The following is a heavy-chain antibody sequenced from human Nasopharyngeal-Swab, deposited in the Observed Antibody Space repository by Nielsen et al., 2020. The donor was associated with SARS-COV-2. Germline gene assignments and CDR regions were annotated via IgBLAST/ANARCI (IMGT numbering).Heavy chain of an antibody. CDR2: ISAHTGHT. Sequence: ASVKVSCKASGYTFTSYGISWVRQAPGQGLEWMGWISAHTGHTNYAQKFQVRVTMTTDTSTSTAYMELRTLRSDDTAVYYCARDLFPYNVFWSPQMYWGQGTLVTVSS. D-gene: IGHD3-3*01. CDR1: GYTFTSYG. J-gene: IGHJ4*02. V-gene: IGHV1-18*04. CDR3: ARDLFPYNVFWSPQMY.